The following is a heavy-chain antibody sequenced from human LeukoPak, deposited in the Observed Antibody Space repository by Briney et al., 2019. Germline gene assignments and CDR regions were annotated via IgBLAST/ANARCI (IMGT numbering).Heavy chain of an antibody. V-gene: IGHV4-38-2*02. CDR2: INYSGST. CDR1: GYSINSGYY. CDR3: ARRRFVRGPDVVNPFDY. J-gene: IGHJ4*02. D-gene: IGHD2-8*01. Sequence: SETLSLTCTVSGYSINSGYYWGWIRQPPGKGLEWIGSINYSGSTYYNPSLKSRVTISVDTSKNQFSLKLSSVTAADTAVYYCARRRFVRGPDVVNPFDYWGQGTLVTVSS.